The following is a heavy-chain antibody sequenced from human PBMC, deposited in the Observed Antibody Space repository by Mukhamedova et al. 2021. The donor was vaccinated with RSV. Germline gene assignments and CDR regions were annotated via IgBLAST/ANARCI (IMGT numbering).Heavy chain of an antibody. D-gene: IGHD2-2*01. Sequence: GKGLEWVANIKQDGSEKYYVDSVKGRFTISRDNAKNSLYLQMNSLRAEDTAVYYCSRASDAYRPADAFDIWGQGTMVTVSS. CDR3: SRASDAYRPADAFDI. J-gene: IGHJ3*02. CDR2: IKQDGSEK. V-gene: IGHV3-7*03.